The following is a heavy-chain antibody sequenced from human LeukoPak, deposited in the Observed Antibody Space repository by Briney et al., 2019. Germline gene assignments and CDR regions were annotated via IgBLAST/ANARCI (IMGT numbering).Heavy chain of an antibody. CDR3: ARGRGHGRLNPNLDY. J-gene: IGHJ4*02. CDR2: ISSSGSTL. D-gene: IGHD3-16*01. Sequence: GGSLRLSCAASGFTFSSYSMNWVRQAPGKGLEWVSYISSSGSTLYYADSVKGRFTISRDNAKNSLYLQMNSLRDEDKAVYYCARGRGHGRLNPNLDYWGQGTLVTVSS. CDR1: GFTFSSYS. V-gene: IGHV3-48*02.